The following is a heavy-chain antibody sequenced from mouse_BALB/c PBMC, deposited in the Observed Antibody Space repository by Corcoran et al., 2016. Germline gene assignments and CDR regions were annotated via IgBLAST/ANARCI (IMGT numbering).Heavy chain of an antibody. Sequence: QNQLVQSGPELKKPGETVKISCKASGYTFTNYGMNWVKQAPGKGLKWMGWINTYTGEPTYADDFKGRFAFYLETSASTAYLQINNLKNEDTATYFCAREPYAMDYWGQGTSVTVSS. CDR3: AREPYAMDY. CDR1: GYTFTNYG. CDR2: INTYTGEP. V-gene: IGHV9-3-1*01. J-gene: IGHJ4*01.